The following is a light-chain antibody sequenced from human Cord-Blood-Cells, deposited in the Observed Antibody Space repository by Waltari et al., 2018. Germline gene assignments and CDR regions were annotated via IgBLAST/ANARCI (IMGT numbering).Light chain of an antibody. CDR3: QQRSNWPWT. CDR2: DAS. CDR1: QSVSSY. Sequence: EIVLTQSPATLSLSPGERATLSCRASQSVSSYFAWYQQKPGQAPRLLIYDASNRATGIPARFSGSGSGTDFTLTIISLEPEDFAVYYCQQRSNWPWTFGQGTKVEI. J-gene: IGKJ1*01. V-gene: IGKV3-11*01.